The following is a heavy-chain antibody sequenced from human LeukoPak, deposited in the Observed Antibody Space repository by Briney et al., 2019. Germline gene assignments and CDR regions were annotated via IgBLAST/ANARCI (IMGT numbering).Heavy chain of an antibody. CDR3: ARGRGGRYWFDP. Sequence: PSETLSLTCTVSGGSISSYYWSWIWQPPGKGLEWIGYIYYSGSTNYNPSLKSRVTISVDTSKNQFSLKLSSVTAADTAVYYCARGRGGRYWFDPWGQGTLVTVSS. CDR1: GGSISSYY. J-gene: IGHJ5*02. V-gene: IGHV4-59*01. CDR2: IYYSGST. D-gene: IGHD5-24*01.